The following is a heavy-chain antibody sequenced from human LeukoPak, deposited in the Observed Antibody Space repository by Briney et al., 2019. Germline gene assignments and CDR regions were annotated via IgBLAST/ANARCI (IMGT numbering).Heavy chain of an antibody. CDR1: GFTFTTYG. D-gene: IGHD2-2*01. J-gene: IGHJ6*03. CDR3: ARSGRDIVVVPAALYYYYYMDV. V-gene: IGHV3-21*01. Sequence: PGGSLRLSCAASGFTFTTYGMSWVRQAPGKGLEWVSSISSSSTYIYYADSVKGRFTISRDNAKNSLYLQMNSLRAEDTAVYYCARSGRDIVVVPAALYYYYYMDVWGKGTTVTVSS. CDR2: ISSSSTYI.